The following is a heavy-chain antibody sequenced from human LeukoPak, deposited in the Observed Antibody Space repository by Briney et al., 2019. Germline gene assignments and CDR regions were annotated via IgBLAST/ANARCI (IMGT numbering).Heavy chain of an antibody. CDR2: IYHSGST. CDR1: GYSISSGYY. D-gene: IGHD2/OR15-2a*01. CDR3: ARDFSLRANGYYFDY. Sequence: SETLSLTCTVSGYSISSGYYWGWIRQPSGKGLEWIGSIYHSGSTHYNPSLKSRVTISVDTSKNQFSLKLSSVTAADTAVYYCARDFSLRANGYYFDYWGQGTLVTVSS. V-gene: IGHV4-38-2*02. J-gene: IGHJ4*02.